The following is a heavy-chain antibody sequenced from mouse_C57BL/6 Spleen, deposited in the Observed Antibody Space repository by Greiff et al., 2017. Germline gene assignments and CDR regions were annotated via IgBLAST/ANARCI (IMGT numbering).Heavy chain of an antibody. V-gene: IGHV14-4*01. CDR2: IDPENGDT. J-gene: IGHJ3*01. CDR3: NTRWEVAY. D-gene: IGHD1-1*02. CDR1: GFNIKVDY. Sequence: EVKLMESGAVLVRPGASVKLSCTASGFNIKVDYMHWVRQRPEQGLEWIGWIDPENGDTEYASKFLGKATITADTSSNTAYLQLSSLTSENTSVYCCNTRWEVAYRDQGTLVTVSA.